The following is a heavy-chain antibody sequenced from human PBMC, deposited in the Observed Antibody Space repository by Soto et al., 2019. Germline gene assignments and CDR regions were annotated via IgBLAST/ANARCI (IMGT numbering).Heavy chain of an antibody. CDR1: GFTFISYE. Sequence: WGSLRLSCASSGFTFISYEINLGRQAPGKGLEWVSYISSSGSTIYYADSVKGRFTISRDNAKNSLYLQMNSLRAEDTAVYYCARDIRLEGMDVWGQGTTVTVSS. V-gene: IGHV3-48*03. CDR2: ISSSGSTI. D-gene: IGHD3-3*01. CDR3: ARDIRLEGMDV. J-gene: IGHJ6*02.